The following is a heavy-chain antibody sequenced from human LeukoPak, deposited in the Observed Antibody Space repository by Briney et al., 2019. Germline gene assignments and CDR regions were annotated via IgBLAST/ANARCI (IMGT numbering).Heavy chain of an antibody. CDR2: IKSKTDGGTT. J-gene: IGHJ4*02. CDR1: GFTSSNAW. CDR3: TTIHNEEDFDY. Sequence: GGSLRLSCAASGFTSSNAWMSWVRQAPGKGLEWVGRIKSKTDGGTTDYAAPVKGRFTISRDDSKNTLYLQMNSLKTEDTAVYYCTTIHNEEDFDYWGQGTLVTVSS. V-gene: IGHV3-15*01. D-gene: IGHD1-1*01.